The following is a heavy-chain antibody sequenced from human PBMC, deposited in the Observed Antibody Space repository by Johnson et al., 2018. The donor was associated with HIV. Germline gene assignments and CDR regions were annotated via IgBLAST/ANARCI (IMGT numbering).Heavy chain of an antibody. Sequence: VQLVESGGGVVRPGESLGLSCAASGFTFDDYGMSWVRQAPGKGLEWVSGINWNGGSTGYADSVKGRFTISRDNAKKSLYLQMNSLRADDTALYYCARVLVAADYAFDIWGQGTMVTVSS. CDR2: INWNGGST. CDR1: GFTFDDYG. D-gene: IGHD1-26*01. CDR3: ARVLVAADYAFDI. V-gene: IGHV3-20*04. J-gene: IGHJ3*02.